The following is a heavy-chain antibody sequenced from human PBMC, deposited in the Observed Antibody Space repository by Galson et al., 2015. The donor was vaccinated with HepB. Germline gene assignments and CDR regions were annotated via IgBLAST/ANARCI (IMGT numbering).Heavy chain of an antibody. Sequence: QSGAEVKKPGESLKISCKTSGYSFTSYWIGWVRQMPGKGLEWMGIIYPGDSDARYSPSFQGQVTLSVDRSINTAYLQCTSLKASDTAIYYCARQRTPGGYNHSYYAYWGQGTLVTVSS. D-gene: IGHD3-10*01. V-gene: IGHV5-51*01. CDR1: GYSFTSYW. J-gene: IGHJ4*02. CDR3: ARQRTPGGYNHSYYAY. CDR2: IYPGDSDA.